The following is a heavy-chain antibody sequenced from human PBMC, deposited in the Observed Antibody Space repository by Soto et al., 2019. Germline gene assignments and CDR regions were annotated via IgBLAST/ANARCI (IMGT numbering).Heavy chain of an antibody. J-gene: IGHJ4*02. CDR1: GFSLSNARMG. CDR3: ARTTYNPLRGYYFDY. V-gene: IGHV2-26*01. Sequence: SGPTLVNPTETLTLTCTVSGFSLSNARMGVSWIRQPPGKALEWLAHIFSNDEKSYSTSLKSRLTISKDTSKSQVVLTMTNMDPVDTATYYCARTTYNPLRGYYFDYWGQGTLVTVSS. D-gene: IGHD1-1*01. CDR2: IFSNDEK.